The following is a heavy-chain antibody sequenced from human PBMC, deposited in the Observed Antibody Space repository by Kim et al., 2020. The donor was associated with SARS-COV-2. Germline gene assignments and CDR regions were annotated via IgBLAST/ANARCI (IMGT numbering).Heavy chain of an antibody. CDR2: IYSGGST. CDR3: ASSSLGYCSSTSCSNYYYYGMDV. Sequence: GGSLRLSCAASGFTVSSNYMSWVRQAPGKGLEWVSVIYSGGSTYYADSVKGRFTISRDNSKNTLYLQMNSLRAEDTAVYYCASSSLGYCSSTSCSNYYYYGMDVWGQGTTVTVSS. CDR1: GFTVSSNY. V-gene: IGHV3-66*02. D-gene: IGHD2-2*01. J-gene: IGHJ6*02.